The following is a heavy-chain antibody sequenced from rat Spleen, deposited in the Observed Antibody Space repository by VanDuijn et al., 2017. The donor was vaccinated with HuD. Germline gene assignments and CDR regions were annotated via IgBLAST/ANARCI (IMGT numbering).Heavy chain of an antibody. CDR2: IQNGGGT. V-gene: IGHV2-27*01. CDR1: GFSLTSYH. D-gene: IGHD1-6*01. Sequence: QVQLKESGPGLVQSSQTLSLTCTVSGFSLTSYHVHWVRQPPGKGLEWMGRIQNGGGTDDNSVLKSRLSISRDTSKSQVFLKMNSLQTDDTAIYFCTSPYVYYGPYVMDAWGQGASVTVSS. CDR3: TSPYVYYGPYVMDA. J-gene: IGHJ4*01.